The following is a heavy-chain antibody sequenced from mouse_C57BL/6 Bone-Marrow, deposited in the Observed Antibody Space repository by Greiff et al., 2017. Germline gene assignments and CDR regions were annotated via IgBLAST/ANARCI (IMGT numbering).Heavy chain of an antibody. J-gene: IGHJ3*01. CDR3: ASVLYYSNHA. D-gene: IGHD2-5*01. Sequence: VQLVESGAELARPGASVKLSCKASGYTFTSYGISWVKQRTGQGLEWIGEIYPRSGSTYYNEKFKGKATLTADKSSSTAYMELRSLTSEDFAVECSASVLYYSNHAWGQGTLVTVSA. V-gene: IGHV1-81*01. CDR2: IYPRSGST. CDR1: GYTFTSYG.